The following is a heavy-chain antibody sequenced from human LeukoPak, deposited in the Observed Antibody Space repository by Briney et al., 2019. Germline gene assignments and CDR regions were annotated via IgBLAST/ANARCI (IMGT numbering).Heavy chain of an antibody. CDR2: INPNSGGT. CDR3: ARRSMATNYYYYMDV. CDR1: GYTFTGYY. V-gene: IGHV1-2*02. D-gene: IGHD5-24*01. Sequence: GASVKVSCKASGYTFTGYYMHWVRQAPGQGLEWMGWINPNSGGTNYAQKFQGRVTMTRDTSISTAYMELSRLRSDDTAVYYCARRSMATNYYYYMDVWGKGTTVTVSS. J-gene: IGHJ6*03.